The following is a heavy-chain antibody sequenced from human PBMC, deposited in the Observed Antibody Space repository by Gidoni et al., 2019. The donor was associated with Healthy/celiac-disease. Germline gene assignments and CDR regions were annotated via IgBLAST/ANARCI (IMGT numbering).Heavy chain of an antibody. D-gene: IGHD2-2*01. CDR3: ARSDIVVVPAAMSYYYGMDV. V-gene: IGHV1-69*01. Sequence: QVQLVQSGAEVKKPGSSVKVSCKASGGTFSSYAISWVRQAPGQGLEWMGGIIPIFGTANYAQKFQGRVTITADESTSTAYMELSSLRSEDTAVYYCARSDIVVVPAAMSYYYGMDVWGQGTTVTVSS. J-gene: IGHJ6*02. CDR2: IIPIFGTA. CDR1: GGTFSSYA.